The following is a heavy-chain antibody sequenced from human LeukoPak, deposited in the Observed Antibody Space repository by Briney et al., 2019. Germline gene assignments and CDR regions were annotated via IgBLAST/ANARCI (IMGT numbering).Heavy chain of an antibody. Sequence: GGSLRLSCAPSGFSFREAWLSWVRQAPGKGLEWIGRIQEGGTTDYAAPVKGRFTVSRDDSKATLYLQMNSLKTEDTGIYYCTTVSHFYLGGQGTLVIVSS. CDR3: TTVSHFYL. D-gene: IGHD2/OR15-2a*01. CDR2: IQEGGTT. CDR1: GFSFREAW. J-gene: IGHJ4*02. V-gene: IGHV3-15*01.